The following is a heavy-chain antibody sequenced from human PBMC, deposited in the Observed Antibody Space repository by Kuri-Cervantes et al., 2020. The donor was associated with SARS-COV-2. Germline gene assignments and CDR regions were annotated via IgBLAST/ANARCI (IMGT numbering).Heavy chain of an antibody. D-gene: IGHD1-7*01. CDR1: GGSFSGYY. CDR2: IYYSGST. V-gene: IGHV4-59*12. J-gene: IGHJ3*02. Sequence: GSLRLSCAVYGGSFSGYYWSWIRQPPGKGLEWIGYIYYSGSTNYNPSLKSRVTISVDTSKNQFSLKLSSVTAADTAVYYCARDPPITGTTWGFDAFDIWGQGTMVTVS. CDR3: ARDPPITGTTWGFDAFDI.